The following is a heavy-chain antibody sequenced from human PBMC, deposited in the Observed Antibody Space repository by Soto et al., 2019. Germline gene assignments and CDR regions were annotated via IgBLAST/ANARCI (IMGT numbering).Heavy chain of an antibody. V-gene: IGHV3-21*01. CDR3: ARDDPAAAGTFQH. J-gene: IGHJ1*01. Sequence: GGSLRLSCAASGFTFLLYSMNWVRQAPGKGLEWVSSISSSSSYIYYADSVKGRFTISRDNAKNSLYLQMNSLRAEDTAVYYCARDDPAAAGTFQHWGQGTLVTVSS. CDR1: GFTFLLYS. D-gene: IGHD6-13*01. CDR2: ISSSSSYI.